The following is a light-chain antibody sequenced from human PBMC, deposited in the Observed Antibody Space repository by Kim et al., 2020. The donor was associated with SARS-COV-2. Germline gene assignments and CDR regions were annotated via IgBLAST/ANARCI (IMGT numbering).Light chain of an antibody. Sequence: SSELTQDPAVSAALGQTVRITCQGDSLRSYYASWYQQKPGQAPVLVIYGKNNRPSGIPDRFSGSSSGNTASLTITGAQAEDEADYYCNSRDSSGNHRVVFGGGTQLTVL. V-gene: IGLV3-19*01. CDR3: NSRDSSGNHRVV. CDR2: GKN. CDR1: SLRSYY. J-gene: IGLJ2*01.